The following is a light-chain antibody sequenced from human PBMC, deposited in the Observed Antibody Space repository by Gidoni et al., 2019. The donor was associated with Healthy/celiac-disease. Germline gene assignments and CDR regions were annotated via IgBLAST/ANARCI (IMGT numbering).Light chain of an antibody. J-gene: IGKJ2*04. CDR2: AAS. Sequence: DIQITQSPSSLSASVGDRFTITCRASQSISSYLNWYQQKPGKAPKLLIYAASSLQSGVPSRFSGSGSGTDFTLTISSLQTEDFATYYCQQSYSTPPEGSFGQXTKLEI. CDR1: QSISSY. CDR3: QQSYSTPPEGS. V-gene: IGKV1-39*01.